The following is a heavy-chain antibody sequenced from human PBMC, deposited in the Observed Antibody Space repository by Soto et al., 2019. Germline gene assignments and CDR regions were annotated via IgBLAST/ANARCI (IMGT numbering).Heavy chain of an antibody. CDR3: GRGRSGQIVVFY. J-gene: IGHJ4*02. V-gene: IGHV1-2*02. CDR2: IGPETGAT. Sequence: ASVDVSCTASGGTFSSYAISWVRQAPEQGPEWMGEIGPETGATRYAQKFQGRVTMTRDMSITTVYMELNNLSPDDTAVYYCGRGRSGQIVVFYWGQGTPVTVSS. CDR1: GGTFSSYA. D-gene: IGHD1-26*01.